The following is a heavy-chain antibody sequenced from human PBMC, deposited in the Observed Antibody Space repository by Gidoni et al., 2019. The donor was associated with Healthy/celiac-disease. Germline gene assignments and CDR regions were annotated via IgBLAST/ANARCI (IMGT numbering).Heavy chain of an antibody. V-gene: IGHV3-23*01. Sequence: EVQLLESGGGLVQPGGSLRLACAASGFTVSSDAMSWVRQAPGKGLEWVSAISGSGGSTYYADSVKGRFTISRDNSKNALYLQMNSLRAEDTAVYYCAKVATAMVISAPSFDYWGQGTLVTVSS. CDR3: AKVATAMVISAPSFDY. CDR2: ISGSGGST. J-gene: IGHJ4*02. D-gene: IGHD5-18*01. CDR1: GFTVSSDA.